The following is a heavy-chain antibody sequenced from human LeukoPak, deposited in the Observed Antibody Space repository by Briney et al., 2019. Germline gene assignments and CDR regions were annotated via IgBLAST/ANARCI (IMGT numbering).Heavy chain of an antibody. CDR2: ISEGVGNT. J-gene: IGHJ4*02. D-gene: IGHD4-17*01. CDR1: GFTFTNYA. V-gene: IGHV3-23*01. Sequence: QPGGSLRLSCAASGFTFTNYAMTWVRQAPGKGLEWVSGISEGVGNTYYADSVKGRFTISRDHSKNTLYLQMNSLRAEDTALYYCAKREKGTTGRFFDYWGQGTLVTVSP. CDR3: AKREKGTTGRFFDY.